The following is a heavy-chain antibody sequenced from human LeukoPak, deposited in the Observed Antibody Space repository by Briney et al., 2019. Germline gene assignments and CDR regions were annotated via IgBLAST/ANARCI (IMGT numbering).Heavy chain of an antibody. Sequence: PGGSLRLSCAASGFTFSSYWMSWVRQAPGKGLEWVANIKKDGSEKYYVDSVKGRFTISRDNAKTSLYLQMDSLRAEDTAVYYCARDFHVRNYDIGGYSYWGQGTLVTVSS. CDR2: IKKDGSEK. J-gene: IGHJ4*02. V-gene: IGHV3-7*01. D-gene: IGHD3-22*01. CDR1: GFTFSSYW. CDR3: ARDFHVRNYDIGGYSY.